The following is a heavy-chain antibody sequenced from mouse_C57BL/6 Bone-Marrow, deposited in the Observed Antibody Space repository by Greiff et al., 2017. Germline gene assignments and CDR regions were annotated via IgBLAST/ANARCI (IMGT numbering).Heavy chain of an antibody. Sequence: VQLQQSGAELAKPGASVKLSCKASGYTFTSYWMHWVKQRPGQGLEWIGYINPSSGYTKYNQKFKDKATLTADKSSSPAYMQLSSLTYEVYAVYYCAIWGDYEAMDYGGQGTSGTVSS. J-gene: IGHJ4*01. CDR2: INPSSGYT. D-gene: IGHD1-1*02. CDR3: AIWGDYEAMDY. V-gene: IGHV1-7*01. CDR1: GYTFTSYW.